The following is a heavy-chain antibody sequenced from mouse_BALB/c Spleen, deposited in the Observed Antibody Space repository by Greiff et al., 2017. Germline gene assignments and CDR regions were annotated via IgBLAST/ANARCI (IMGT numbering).Heavy chain of an antibody. CDR2: INPSNGGT. J-gene: IGHJ3*01. CDR3: TRLGYYRYDEAWFAY. CDR1: GYTFTSYY. Sequence: QVQLQQSGAELVKPGASVKLSCKASGYTFTSYYMYWVKQRPGQGLEWIGEINPSNGGTNFNEKFKSKATLTVDKSSSTAYMQLSSLTSEDSAVYYCTRLGYYRYDEAWFAYWGQGTLVTVSA. D-gene: IGHD2-14*01. V-gene: IGHV1S81*02.